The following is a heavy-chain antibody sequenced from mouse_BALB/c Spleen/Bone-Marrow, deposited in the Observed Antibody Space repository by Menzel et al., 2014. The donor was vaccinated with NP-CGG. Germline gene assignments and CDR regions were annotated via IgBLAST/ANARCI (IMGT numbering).Heavy chain of an antibody. CDR2: INPNNGAT. CDR3: ARRQFGPAWFAY. V-gene: IGHV1-22*01. Sequence: EVQLQQSGPELVKPGASVKISCKTSGYTFTEHTMHWVKQSHGKSLEWIGGINPNNGATSYNQKFKGKATLTVDKSSSTAYMELRSLTSEDSAVYFCARRQFGPAWFAYWGQGTLVTVSA. CDR1: GYTFTEHT. J-gene: IGHJ3*01. D-gene: IGHD6-1*01.